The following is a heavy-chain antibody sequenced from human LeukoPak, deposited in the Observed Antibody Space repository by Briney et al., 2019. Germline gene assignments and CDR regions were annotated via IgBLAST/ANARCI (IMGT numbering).Heavy chain of an antibody. J-gene: IGHJ5*02. CDR1: GFTFDDYG. D-gene: IGHD3-16*02. CDR2: IRSKTDGGTT. Sequence: KPGGSLRLSCAASGFTFDDYGMNWVRQAPGKGLEWVGRIRSKTDGGTTDYAAPVKGRFTISRDDSKNMLYLQMNSLKIEDTAVYYCTTPFFVVPSSWGQGTLVTVSS. CDR3: TTPFFVVPSS. V-gene: IGHV3-15*01.